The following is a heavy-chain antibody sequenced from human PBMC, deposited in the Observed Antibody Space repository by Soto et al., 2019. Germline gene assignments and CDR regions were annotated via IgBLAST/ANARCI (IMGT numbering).Heavy chain of an antibody. J-gene: IGHJ4*02. V-gene: IGHV5-10-1*01. Sequence: EVQLVQSGAEVKKAGESLRISCKGSGYNFIRYWIAWVRQMPGKGLEWMGRIDPSDSYTNYSPSFQGHITISADKSISTAYLQWSSLKASDTAIYYCARLTTLTFFDYWGQGALVTVSS. CDR3: ARLTTLTFFDY. CDR1: GYNFIRYW. CDR2: IDPSDSYT. D-gene: IGHD4-17*01.